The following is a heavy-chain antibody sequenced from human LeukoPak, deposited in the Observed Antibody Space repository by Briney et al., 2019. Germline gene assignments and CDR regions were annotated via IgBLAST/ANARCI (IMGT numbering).Heavy chain of an antibody. Sequence: GGSLRLSCAASGFTFTDYWMTWVRQVRGRGREWVANINRAGIESYYVDSVKGRFTISRANAENSLYLQMDSLRVDDTAVYYCARVGTWELQRVFDNWGQGTLVTVSS. CDR3: ARVGTWELQRVFDN. D-gene: IGHD1-26*01. CDR2: INRAGIES. V-gene: IGHV3-7*01. CDR1: GFTFTDYW. J-gene: IGHJ4*02.